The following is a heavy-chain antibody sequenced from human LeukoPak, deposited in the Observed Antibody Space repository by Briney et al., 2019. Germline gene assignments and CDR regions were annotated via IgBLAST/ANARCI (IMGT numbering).Heavy chain of an antibody. CDR1: GGSFSGYY. V-gene: IGHV4-34*01. CDR3: ARGPRYYDSSGYITRYYYYYMDV. D-gene: IGHD3-22*01. CDR2: INHSGSI. Sequence: SETLSLTCAVYGGSFSGYYWSWIRQPPGKGLEWIGEINHSGSINYNPSLKSRVTISVDTSKNQFSLKLSSVTAADTAVYYCARGPRYYDSSGYITRYYYYYMDVWGKGTTVTVSS. J-gene: IGHJ6*03.